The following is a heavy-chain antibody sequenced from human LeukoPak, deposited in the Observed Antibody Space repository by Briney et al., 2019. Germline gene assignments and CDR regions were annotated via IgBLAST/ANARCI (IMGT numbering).Heavy chain of an antibody. D-gene: IGHD5-18*01. V-gene: IGHV3-53*01. CDR1: GFTVNNNY. J-gene: IGHJ4*02. CDR3: ARGSGYNYGFPDY. CDR2: IYSGDIT. Sequence: GGSLRLSCAASGFTVNNNYMSWVRQAPGKGLEWVSVIYSGDITYYPDSVKGRFTISRDNSKNTLYLQMNSLRAEDTAVYYCARGSGYNYGFPDYWGQGTLVTVSS.